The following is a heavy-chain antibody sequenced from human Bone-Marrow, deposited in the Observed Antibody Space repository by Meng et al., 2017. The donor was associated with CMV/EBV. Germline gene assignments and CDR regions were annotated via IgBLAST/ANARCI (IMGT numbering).Heavy chain of an antibody. CDR1: GFTFTSSA. V-gene: IGHV1-58*01. CDR3: ARMGYYYGSGTHYYYGLDV. D-gene: IGHD3-10*01. CDR2: IVVGSGNT. Sequence: SVKVSCKASGFTFTSSAVQWVRQARGQRLEWIGWIVVGSGNTNYAQKFQERVTITRDMSTSTAYMELSSLRSEDTAVYYCARMGYYYGSGTHYYYGLDVWGQGTTVTVSS. J-gene: IGHJ6*02.